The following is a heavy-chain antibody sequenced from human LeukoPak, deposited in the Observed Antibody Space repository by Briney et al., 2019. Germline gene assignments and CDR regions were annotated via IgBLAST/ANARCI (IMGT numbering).Heavy chain of an antibody. CDR3: GGGFRSSSITDSWFDP. CDR1: GYSISSGYY. J-gene: IGHJ5*02. V-gene: IGHV4-38-2*02. CDR2: IYHSGST. Sequence: SETLSLTCTVSGYSISSGYYWGWIRQPPGKGLEWIGSIYHSGSTYYNPSLKSRVTISVDTSKNQFSLKLSSVTAADTAVYYCGGGFRSSSITDSWFDPWGQGTLVTVSS. D-gene: IGHD6-6*01.